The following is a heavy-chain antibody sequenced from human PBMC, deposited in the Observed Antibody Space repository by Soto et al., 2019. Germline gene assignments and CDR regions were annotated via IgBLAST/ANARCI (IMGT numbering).Heavy chain of an antibody. CDR1: GYRFTDYW. CDR3: ANYWRSGYYYYFDN. CDR2: IYPGDSDT. J-gene: IGHJ4*02. D-gene: IGHD3-22*01. V-gene: IGHV5-51*01. Sequence: PXGSLKISCKGCGYRFTDYWIGWVRQMPGKGLEWMGVIYPGDSDTRYSPSFQGQVTISADKSISTAYLQWNRLKDSDTAMYYCANYWRSGYYYYFDNWGQGTLVTGSS.